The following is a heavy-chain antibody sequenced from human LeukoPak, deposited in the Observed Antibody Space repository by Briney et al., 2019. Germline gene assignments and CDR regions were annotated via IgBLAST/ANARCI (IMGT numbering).Heavy chain of an antibody. J-gene: IGHJ6*03. V-gene: IGHV4-59*08. Sequence: SETLSLTCTVSGGSISSYYWSWIRQPPGKGLEWIGFIFYSGTTNYNPSLKSRVTISVDTSKNQFSLKLSSVTAADTAVYYCARHGTRYYYYYMDVWGKGTTVTISS. CDR2: IFYSGTT. CDR1: GGSISSYY. CDR3: ARHGTRYYYYYMDV. D-gene: IGHD1-26*01.